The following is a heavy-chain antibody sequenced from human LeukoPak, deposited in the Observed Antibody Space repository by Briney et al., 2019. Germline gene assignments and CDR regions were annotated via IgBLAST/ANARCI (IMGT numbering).Heavy chain of an antibody. CDR1: GYTFTSYD. V-gene: IGHV1-8*01. Sequence: ASVKVSCKASGYTFTSYDINWVRQATGQGLEWMGWMNPNSGNTGYAQKFQGRVTMTRNTSISTAYMELSSLRSEDTAVYYWARGMWQGQLVDYWGQGTLVTVSS. J-gene: IGHJ4*02. CDR2: MNPNSGNT. D-gene: IGHD6-6*01. CDR3: ARGMWQGQLVDY.